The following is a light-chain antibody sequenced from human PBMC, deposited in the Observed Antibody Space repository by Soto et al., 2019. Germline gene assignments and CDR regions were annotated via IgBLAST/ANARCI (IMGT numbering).Light chain of an antibody. CDR1: SSDIGAYNF. J-gene: IGLJ2*01. CDR2: DVN. CDR3: TSWPTINTMI. V-gene: IGLV2-14*03. Sequence: QSVLTQPASVSGSPGQSITISCTGTSSDIGAYNFVSWYQQHPGKAPKLMLYDVNIRPSGVSNRFSGSKSGNTASLTISGLQADDEADYYCTSWPTINTMICGGGTKVTVL.